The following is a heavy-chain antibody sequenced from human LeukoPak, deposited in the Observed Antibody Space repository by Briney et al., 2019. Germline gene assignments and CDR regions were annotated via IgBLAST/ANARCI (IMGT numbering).Heavy chain of an antibody. Sequence: SETLSLTCTVSGGSISSYYWGWIRQPPGKGLEWIGYIYYSGSTNYNPSLKSRVTISVDTSKNQFSLKLSSVTAADTAVYYCARAPAEEWLLGGGFDYWGQGTLVTVSS. D-gene: IGHD3-3*01. CDR1: GGSISSYY. CDR3: ARAPAEEWLLGGGFDY. J-gene: IGHJ4*02. V-gene: IGHV4-59*01. CDR2: IYYSGST.